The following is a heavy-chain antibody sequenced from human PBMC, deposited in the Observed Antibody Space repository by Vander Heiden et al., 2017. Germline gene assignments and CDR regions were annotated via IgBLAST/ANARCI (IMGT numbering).Heavy chain of an antibody. Sequence: QVQLVESGGGVVQPGRSLRLSCAASGFTFRSYGMHGVRQAPGKGLEWVAVIWYDGSNKYYADSVKGRFTISRDNSKNTLYLQMNSLRAEDTAVYYCARAGLRFLAPYYYGMDVWGQGTTVTVSS. CDR2: IWYDGSNK. D-gene: IGHD3-3*01. CDR1: GFTFRSYG. CDR3: ARAGLRFLAPYYYGMDV. J-gene: IGHJ6*02. V-gene: IGHV3-33*01.